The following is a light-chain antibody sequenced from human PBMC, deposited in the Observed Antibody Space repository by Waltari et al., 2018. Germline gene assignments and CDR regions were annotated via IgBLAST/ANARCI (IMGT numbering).Light chain of an antibody. CDR2: WAS. CDR1: QSVLYSSNNKNY. CDR3: QQYYSTSPLT. V-gene: IGKV4-1*01. J-gene: IGKJ4*01. Sequence: DIVMTQSPDSLAVSLGERATINCKSSQSVLYSSNNKNYLAWYQQKPGQPPKLLIYWASTRESGVPDRFSGSGSGTDFTLTIGSLQAEDVAVYYCQQYYSTSPLTFGGGTKVEIK.